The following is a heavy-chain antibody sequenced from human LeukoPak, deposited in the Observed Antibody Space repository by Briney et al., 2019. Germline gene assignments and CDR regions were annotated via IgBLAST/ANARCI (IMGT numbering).Heavy chain of an antibody. D-gene: IGHD3-22*01. Sequence: SETLSLTCTVSGGSFSSGSYYWSWIRQPPGKGLEWIGYIYYSGSTYYNPSLKSRVTISVDRSKNQFSLKLSSVTAADTAVYYCARDQCYYDSSGYRGCWFDPWGQGTLVTVSS. CDR1: GGSFSSGSYY. V-gene: IGHV4-61*01. CDR3: ARDQCYYDSSGYRGCWFDP. J-gene: IGHJ5*02. CDR2: IYYSGST.